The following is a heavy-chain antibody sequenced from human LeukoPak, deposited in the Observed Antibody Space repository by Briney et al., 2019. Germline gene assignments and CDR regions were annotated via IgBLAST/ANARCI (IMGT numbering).Heavy chain of an antibody. J-gene: IGHJ4*02. V-gene: IGHV3-74*01. Sequence: GGSLRLSCAAPGFTFSSYWMHWVRQAPGKGLVWVSRINSDGSSTSYADSVKGRFTISRDNAKNTLYLQMNSLRAEDTAVYYCASGQWLRSFDYWGQGTLVTVSS. CDR2: INSDGSST. CDR3: ASGQWLRSFDY. CDR1: GFTFSSYW. D-gene: IGHD5-12*01.